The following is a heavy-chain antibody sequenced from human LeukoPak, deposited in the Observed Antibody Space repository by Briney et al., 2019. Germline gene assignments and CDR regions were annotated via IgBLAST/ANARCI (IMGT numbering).Heavy chain of an antibody. Sequence: SETLSLTCAVYGGSFSGYYWSWIRQPPGKGLEWIGEINHSGSTNYNPSLKSRVTISVDTSKNQFSLKLSSVTAADTAVYFCARRTFDILTGSYDYWGQGTLVTVSS. CDR2: INHSGST. CDR1: GGSFSGYY. V-gene: IGHV4-34*01. CDR3: ARRTFDILTGSYDY. D-gene: IGHD3-9*01. J-gene: IGHJ4*02.